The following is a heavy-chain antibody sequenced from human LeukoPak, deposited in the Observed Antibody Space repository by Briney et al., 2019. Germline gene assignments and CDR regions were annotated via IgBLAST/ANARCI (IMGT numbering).Heavy chain of an antibody. D-gene: IGHD3-22*01. CDR2: INPNSGDA. CDR3: ARDERYDSSGYPFDY. CDR1: GYTFTGYF. V-gene: IGHV1-2*02. Sequence: ASVKVSCKASGYTFTGYFMHWVRQATGQGLEWMGWINPNSGDANYAQKFQGRVTMTRDTSISTAYMELSRLRPDDTAVYYCARDERYDSSGYPFDYWGQGTLVTVSS. J-gene: IGHJ4*02.